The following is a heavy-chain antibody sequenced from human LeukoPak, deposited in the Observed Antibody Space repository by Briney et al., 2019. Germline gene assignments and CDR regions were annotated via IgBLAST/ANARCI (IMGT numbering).Heavy chain of an antibody. CDR1: GFTFSRYW. D-gene: IGHD6-6*01. V-gene: IGHV3-7*03. J-gene: IGHJ4*02. Sequence: PGGSLRLSCAASGFTFSRYWMSWVRQAPGKGLEWVANIKQDGSEKYYVDSVKGRFTISRDNAKNSLYLQMNSLRAEDTAVYYCAKTPRGSSSSTHSLDYWGQGTLVTVSS. CDR3: AKTPRGSSSSTHSLDY. CDR2: IKQDGSEK.